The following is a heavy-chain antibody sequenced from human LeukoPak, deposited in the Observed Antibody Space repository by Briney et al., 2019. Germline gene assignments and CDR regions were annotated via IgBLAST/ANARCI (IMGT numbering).Heavy chain of an antibody. CDR2: INKDGSEK. Sequence: PGGSLRPSCAASGFNISPYSLSWLRQTPGKGLEWVAYINKDGSEKAYVDSVKGRFTISRDNAKGSLYLQLNSLSAEDTGVYYCARGFQLGDFPVWGQGTLVTVSS. CDR1: GFNISPYS. V-gene: IGHV3-7*01. D-gene: IGHD2-21*02. J-gene: IGHJ4*02. CDR3: ARGFQLGDFPV.